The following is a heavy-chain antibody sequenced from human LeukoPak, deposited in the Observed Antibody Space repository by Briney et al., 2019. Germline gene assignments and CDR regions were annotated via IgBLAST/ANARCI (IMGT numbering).Heavy chain of an antibody. J-gene: IGHJ3*02. CDR2: ISAYSGNT. D-gene: IGHD1-26*01. CDR1: GYTFTSYG. V-gene: IGHV1-18*01. CDR3: ARDSDIVGEEAFDI. Sequence: GASVKVSCKASGYTFTSYGISWVRQAPGQGLEWMGWISAYSGNTNYAQKLQGRVTMTTDTSTSTAYMELRSLRSDDTAVYYCARDSDIVGEEAFDIWGQGTMVTVSS.